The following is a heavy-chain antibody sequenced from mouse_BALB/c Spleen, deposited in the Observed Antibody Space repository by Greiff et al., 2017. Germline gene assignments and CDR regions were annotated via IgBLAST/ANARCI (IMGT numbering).Heavy chain of an antibody. V-gene: IGHV1-20*02. Sequence: EVQVVESGPELVKPGASVKISCKASGYSFTGYFMNWVMQSHGKSLEWIGRINPYNGDTFYNQKFKGKATLTVDKSSSTAHMELRSLASEDSAVYYCAREGGNYDAMDYWGQGTSVTVSS. D-gene: IGHD2-1*01. J-gene: IGHJ4*01. CDR1: GYSFTGYF. CDR3: AREGGNYDAMDY. CDR2: INPYNGDT.